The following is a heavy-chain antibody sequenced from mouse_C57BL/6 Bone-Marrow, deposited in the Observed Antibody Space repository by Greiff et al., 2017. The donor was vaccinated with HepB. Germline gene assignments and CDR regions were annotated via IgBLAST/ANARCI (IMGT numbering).Heavy chain of an antibody. CDR3: ARERDGNYSAWFAY. D-gene: IGHD2-1*01. CDR1: GYTFTSYW. V-gene: IGHV1-50*01. J-gene: IGHJ3*01. Sequence: QVQLQQPGAELVKPGASVKLSCKASGYTFTSYWMQWVKQRPGQGLEWIGEIDPSDSYTNYNQKFKGKATLTVDTSSSTAYMQLSSLTSEDSAVYYCARERDGNYSAWFAYWGQGTLVTVSA. CDR2: IDPSDSYT.